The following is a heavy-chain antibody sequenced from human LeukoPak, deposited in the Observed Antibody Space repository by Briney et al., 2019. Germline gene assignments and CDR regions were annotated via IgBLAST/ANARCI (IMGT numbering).Heavy chain of an antibody. V-gene: IGHV3-23*01. J-gene: IGHJ6*03. CDR3: ATGSTKVYCSGGSCYRSIYYYMDV. CDR1: GFTFSSYA. Sequence: GGSLRLSCAASGFTFSSYAMSWVRQAPGKGLEWVSAISGSGGSTYYADSVKGRFTISRDNSKNTLYLQMNSLRAEDTAVYYCATGSTKVYCSGGSCYRSIYYYMDVWGKGTTVTVSS. D-gene: IGHD2-15*01. CDR2: ISGSGGST.